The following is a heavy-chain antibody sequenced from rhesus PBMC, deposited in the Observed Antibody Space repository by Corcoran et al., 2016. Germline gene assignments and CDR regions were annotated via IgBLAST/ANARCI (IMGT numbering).Heavy chain of an antibody. CDR1: GDSIGSSNW. J-gene: IGHJ6*01. Sequence: QVQLQESGPAVVKPSETLSLTCAVSGDSIGSSNWWIWIRQPPGQGLEWIGSLHGSAGTTEYSPSLESRVTISIDTSKNHFSLKMRSVTAADTAFYFCAKRVYGSLYGVDSWGQGVVVTVSS. CDR3: AKRVYGSLYGVDS. D-gene: IGHD4-4*01. CDR2: LHGSAGTT. V-gene: IGHV4-93*02.